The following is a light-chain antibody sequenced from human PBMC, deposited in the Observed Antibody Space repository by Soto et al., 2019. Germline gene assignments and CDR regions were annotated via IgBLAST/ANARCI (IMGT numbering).Light chain of an antibody. Sequence: QSALTQPPSASGSPGQSVTISCTGSSSDVGGHNHVSWYQQHPGKAPKLMIYEVSKRTSGVPGRFSGSKSVNTASLTVTGLQAEDEADYYCSSYAGNMNMIFGGGTKLTVL. CDR3: SSYAGNMNMI. J-gene: IGLJ2*01. CDR2: EVS. CDR1: SSDVGGHNH. V-gene: IGLV2-8*01.